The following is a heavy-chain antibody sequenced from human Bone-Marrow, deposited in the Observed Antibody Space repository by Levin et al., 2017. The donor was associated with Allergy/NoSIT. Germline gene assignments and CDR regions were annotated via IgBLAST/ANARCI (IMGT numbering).Heavy chain of an antibody. CDR1: GFTFSSYA. CDR2: ISGSGGST. V-gene: IGHV3-23*01. Sequence: GGSLRLSCAASGFTFSSYAMSWVRQAPGKGLEWVSAISGSGGSTYYADSVKGRFTISRDNSKNTLYLQMNSLRAEDTAVYYCAKGQNNYGSGSSPLGYYYYYMDVWGKGTTVTVSS. J-gene: IGHJ6*03. CDR3: AKGQNNYGSGSSPLGYYYYYMDV. D-gene: IGHD3-10*01.